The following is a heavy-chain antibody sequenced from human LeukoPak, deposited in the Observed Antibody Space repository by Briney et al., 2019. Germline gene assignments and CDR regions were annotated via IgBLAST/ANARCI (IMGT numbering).Heavy chain of an antibody. CDR1: GFTFSSYA. V-gene: IGHV3-23*01. CDR3: AKGAYYHGSGRYFDY. CDR2: ISGSGGAT. J-gene: IGHJ4*02. Sequence: GGSLRLSCAASGFTFSSYAMNWVRQAPGKGLEWVSAISGSGGATYYADSVRGRFTMSRDNSKNTLYLQMNSLRAEDTAVYYCAKGAYYHGSGRYFDYWGQGTLVTVSS. D-gene: IGHD3-10*01.